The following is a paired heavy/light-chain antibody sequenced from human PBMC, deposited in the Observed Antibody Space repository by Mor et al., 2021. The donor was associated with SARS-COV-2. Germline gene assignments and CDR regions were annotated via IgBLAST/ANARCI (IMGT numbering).Light chain of an antibody. J-gene: IGKJ4*01. CDR3: QQYNNWPLT. CDR1: QSITSA. Sequence: EIVMTQSPATLSVSPGERATLSCRASQSITSALAWYQQKPGQPPRLLIYDATTRATGIPARFSGSGSGTEFTLTISSLQSEDFVVYYCQQYNNWPLTFGGGTKVEIK. CDR2: DAT. V-gene: IGKV3-15*01.
Heavy chain of an antibody. CDR3: ASRCDSGKYLGN. CDR2: ISPTGQST. D-gene: IGHD3-10*01. J-gene: IGHJ4*02. V-gene: IGHV3-23*01. Sequence: EVQLLESGGGLVQPGGSLRLSCAASGFTFSSCGMYWVRQAPGKGLEFVSAISPTGQSTPYADSVRGRFTISRDNSKNTLVLQMNNLRAEDTALYYCASRCDSGKYLGNWGQGTLVTVSS. CDR1: GFTFSSCG.